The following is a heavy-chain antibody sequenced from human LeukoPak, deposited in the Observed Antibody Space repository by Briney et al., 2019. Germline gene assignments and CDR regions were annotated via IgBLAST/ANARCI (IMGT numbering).Heavy chain of an antibody. D-gene: IGHD5-12*01. CDR3: AKFPRLHPSGGYDSGDY. CDR2: ISGSGGST. J-gene: IGHJ4*02. V-gene: IGHV3-23*01. CDR1: GVTFSSYA. Sequence: GGSLRLSCAASGVTFSSYAMSWVRQAPGRGLEWVSAISGSGGSTYYADSVKGRFTISRDNSKNTLYLQMNSLRAEDTAVYYCAKFPRLHPSGGYDSGDYCGQGSLVTVSS.